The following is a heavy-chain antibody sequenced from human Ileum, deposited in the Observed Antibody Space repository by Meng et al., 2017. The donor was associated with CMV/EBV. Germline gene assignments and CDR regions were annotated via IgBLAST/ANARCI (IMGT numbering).Heavy chain of an antibody. V-gene: IGHV4-4*07. CDR1: GGSISSDD. J-gene: IGHJ4*02. Sequence: QVQLQEPGPGMVKPSGTLSLPGTVSGGSISSDDWSWIRQPAGKGLQWVGRIYTSGSTNYNPSLKSRVTMSVDTSKNQFSLNLSSVTAADTAVYYCARESQQLYRTLDYWGQGTLVTVSS. D-gene: IGHD3-16*02. CDR3: ARESQQLYRTLDY. CDR2: IYTSGST.